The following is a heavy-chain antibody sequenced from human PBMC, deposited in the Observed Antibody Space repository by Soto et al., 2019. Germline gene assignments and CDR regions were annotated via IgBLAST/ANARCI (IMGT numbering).Heavy chain of an antibody. V-gene: IGHV4-4*07. Sequence: SVTLSLTGSVSGGAISGYYGTWIRQPAGKGLEWIGRIYSSGGTKYNPSRKSRVDMSLDMSKNQFSLRLNSVTAADTAVYYCARGQRFSDSFDPWGQGTLVTVSS. D-gene: IGHD3-3*01. CDR3: ARGQRFSDSFDP. CDR1: GGAISGYY. CDR2: IYSSGGT. J-gene: IGHJ5*02.